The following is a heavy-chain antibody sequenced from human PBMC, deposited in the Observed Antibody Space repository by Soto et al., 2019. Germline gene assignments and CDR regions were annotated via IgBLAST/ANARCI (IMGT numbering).Heavy chain of an antibody. J-gene: IGHJ3*02. V-gene: IGHV3-21*01. Sequence: EVQLVESGGGLVKPGGSLRLSCAASGFTFSSYSMNWVRQAPGKGLEWVSSISSSSSYIYYADSVKGRFTISRDNAKNSLYLIMNSLRAEDTAVYYYARDYSSGWFEPNAFDIWGQGTMVTVSS. CDR2: ISSSSSYI. CDR1: GFTFSSYS. CDR3: ARDYSSGWFEPNAFDI. D-gene: IGHD6-19*01.